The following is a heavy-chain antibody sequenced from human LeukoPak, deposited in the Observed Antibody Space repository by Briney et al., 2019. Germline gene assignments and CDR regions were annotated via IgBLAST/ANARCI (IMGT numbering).Heavy chain of an antibody. CDR3: AKHIYGVVSIQQ. Sequence: GGSLRLSCAASGFTFGDFALNWVRQAPGKGLEWVGRIRSRADGGTAEYATAVEGRFTISRDDSTNTLYLHMSNVKTEDTAVYYCAKHIYGVVSIQQWGQGTLVTVSS. CDR2: IRSRADGGTA. J-gene: IGHJ1*01. V-gene: IGHV3-15*01. D-gene: IGHD3-3*01. CDR1: GFTFGDFA.